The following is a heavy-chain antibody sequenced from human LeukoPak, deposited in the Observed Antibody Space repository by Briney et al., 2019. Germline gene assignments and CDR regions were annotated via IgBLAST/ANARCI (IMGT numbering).Heavy chain of an antibody. CDR1: GYTFSGYY. V-gene: IGHV1-2*02. J-gene: IGHJ4*02. D-gene: IGHD3-16*01. CDR3: ARDKKINTWLYGGCDS. Sequence: GASVKVSCKASGYTFSGYYLHWVRQAPGQGLEWMGRINPNSGGTKSADSFQGRVTMTRDTSISTAYMELSRLRSDDTAIYYCARDKKINTWLYGGCDSWGQETLVTVSS. CDR2: INPNSGGT.